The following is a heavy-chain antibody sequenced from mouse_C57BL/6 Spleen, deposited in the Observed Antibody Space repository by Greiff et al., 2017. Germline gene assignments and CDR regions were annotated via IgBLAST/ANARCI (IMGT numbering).Heavy chain of an antibody. Sequence: QVQLQQSGAELARPGASVKMSCKASGYTFTSYTMHRVKQRPGQGLEWIGYINPSSGYTKYNQKFKDKATLTADKSSSTAYMQLSSLTSEDSAVYYCARVRLPEHFDVWGTGTTVTVSS. CDR1: GYTFTSYT. CDR2: INPSSGYT. V-gene: IGHV1-4*01. CDR3: ARVRLPEHFDV. J-gene: IGHJ1*03.